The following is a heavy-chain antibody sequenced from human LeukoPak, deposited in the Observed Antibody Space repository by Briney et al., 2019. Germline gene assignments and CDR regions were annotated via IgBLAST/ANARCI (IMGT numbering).Heavy chain of an antibody. CDR3: AKRVRLGAASNYGMDV. V-gene: IGHV3-30*18. CDR1: GFTFRAYG. Sequence: GGSLRLSCAASGFTFRAYGIHWVRQAPGKGLEWVAVISFDGDFKYCADSVKGRFTISRDNSKNTLYLQMNSLRAEDTAVYYCAKRVRLGAASNYGMDVWGQGTAVTVSS. J-gene: IGHJ6*02. D-gene: IGHD2-15*01. CDR2: ISFDGDFK.